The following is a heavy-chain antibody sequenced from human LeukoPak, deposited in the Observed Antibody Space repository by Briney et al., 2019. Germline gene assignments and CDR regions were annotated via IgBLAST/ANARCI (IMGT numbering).Heavy chain of an antibody. D-gene: IGHD1-26*01. CDR2: ISAYNGHT. Sequence: GASVMVSCKASGYTFTTYGISWVRQAPGQGLEWMGWISAYNGHTNYAQNLQGRVTMTTDTSTSTAYMELRSLRSDDTAVYYCARAGLWELPRYAFDIWGQGTMVTVSS. V-gene: IGHV1-18*01. CDR1: GYTFTTYG. J-gene: IGHJ3*02. CDR3: ARAGLWELPRYAFDI.